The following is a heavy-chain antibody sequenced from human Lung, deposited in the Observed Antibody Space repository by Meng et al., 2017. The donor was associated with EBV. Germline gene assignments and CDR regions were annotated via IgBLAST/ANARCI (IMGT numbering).Heavy chain of an antibody. D-gene: IGHD6-13*01. CDR2: IYYSGNT. Sequence: LPGLGTGLGKPSQALSLTCTDSGDSIRSGGYYWSWIRQHPGKGLEWIGYIYYSGNTYYNPSLKSRVTISIDTSKNQFSLKLSSVTAADTAVYFCARATVVVPSGIYWFDPWGQGTLITVSS. CDR1: GDSIRSGGYY. J-gene: IGHJ5*02. CDR3: ARATVVVPSGIYWFDP. V-gene: IGHV4-31*03.